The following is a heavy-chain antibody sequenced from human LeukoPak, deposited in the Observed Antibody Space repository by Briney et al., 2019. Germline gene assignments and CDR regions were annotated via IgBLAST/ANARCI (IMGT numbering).Heavy chain of an antibody. V-gene: IGHV3-30*18. CDR3: AKEGQWLVWYYYYYMDV. D-gene: IGHD6-19*01. Sequence: PGGSLSFSLQAPGFTSSSYAMHWVRQAPGKGLEGLAVISYDGSNKYYADSVKGRFTISRDNSKNTLYLQMNSLRAEDTAVYYCAKEGQWLVWYYYYYMDVWGKGTTVTVSS. J-gene: IGHJ6*03. CDR1: GFTSSSYA. CDR2: ISYDGSNK.